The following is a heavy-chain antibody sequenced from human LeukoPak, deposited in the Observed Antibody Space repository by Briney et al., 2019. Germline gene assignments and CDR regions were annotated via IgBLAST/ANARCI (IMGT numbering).Heavy chain of an antibody. V-gene: IGHV3-21*04. D-gene: IGHD3-10*01. Sequence: PGGSLRLSCAASGFTFSSYSMNWVRQAPGKGLEWVSFISSSTSYISYADSVKGRFTISRDNAKSSLWLQMNSLSAEDTAVYYCARGLSASGLHYDCWGQGTLVTVSS. CDR2: ISSSTSYI. J-gene: IGHJ4*02. CDR1: GFTFSSYS. CDR3: ARGLSASGLHYDC.